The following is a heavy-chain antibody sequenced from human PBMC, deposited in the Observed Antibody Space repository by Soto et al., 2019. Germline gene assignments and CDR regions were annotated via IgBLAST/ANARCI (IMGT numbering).Heavy chain of an antibody. V-gene: IGHV3-30-3*01. D-gene: IGHD6-6*01. CDR3: ARVPYSSSYYFDY. CDR1: GFTFSSYA. Sequence: GGSLRLSCAASGFTFSSYAMHWVRQAPGKGLEWVAVISYDGSNKYYADSVKGRFTISRDNSKNTLYLQMNSLRAEDTAVYYCARVPYSSSYYFDYWGQGTLVTVSS. J-gene: IGHJ4*02. CDR2: ISYDGSNK.